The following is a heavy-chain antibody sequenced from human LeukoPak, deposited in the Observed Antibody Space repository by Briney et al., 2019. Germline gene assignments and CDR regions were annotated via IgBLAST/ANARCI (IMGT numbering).Heavy chain of an antibody. Sequence: GGSLRLSCAASGFTFDDYAMHWVRQAPGKGLEWVSSISWNSGSIGYAGSVKGRFTISRDNAKNSLYLQMNSLGAEDTALYYCAKGLRGYSYAFDYWGQGTLVTVSS. D-gene: IGHD5-18*01. CDR1: GFTFDDYA. CDR2: ISWNSGSI. J-gene: IGHJ4*02. CDR3: AKGLRGYSYAFDY. V-gene: IGHV3-9*01.